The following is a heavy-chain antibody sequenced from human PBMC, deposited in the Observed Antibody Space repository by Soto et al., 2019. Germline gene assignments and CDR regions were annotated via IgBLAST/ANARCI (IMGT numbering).Heavy chain of an antibody. Sequence: EVHLVESGGGLVQPGRSLRLSCAASGFTFEDYAMHWVRQVPGKGLEWVAFISWNSGSIFYGDAVKGRFSVSRDNARNPLYLQMNGLREEDSALYYCAKDWDSSSPYPMEVWGKGTTVTVSS. CDR1: GFTFEDYA. V-gene: IGHV3-9*01. CDR3: AKDWDSSSPYPMEV. CDR2: ISWNSGSI. J-gene: IGHJ6*03. D-gene: IGHD2-2*01.